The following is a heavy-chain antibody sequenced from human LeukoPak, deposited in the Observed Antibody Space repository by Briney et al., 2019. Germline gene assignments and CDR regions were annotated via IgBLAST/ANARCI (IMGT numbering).Heavy chain of an antibody. CDR3: ASLGAAAGSFWFDP. CDR1: GGSISSSSYY. D-gene: IGHD6-13*01. CDR2: IYYSGGT. V-gene: IGHV4-39*01. Sequence: SETLSLTCTVSGGSISSSSYYWGWIRQPPGKGLEWIGSIYYSGGTYYSPSLKSRVTISVDTSKNQFSLKLSSVTAADTAVYYCASLGAAAGSFWFDPWGQGTLVTVSS. J-gene: IGHJ5*02.